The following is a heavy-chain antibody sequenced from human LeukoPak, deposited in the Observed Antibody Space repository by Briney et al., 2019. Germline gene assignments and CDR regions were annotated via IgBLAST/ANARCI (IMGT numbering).Heavy chain of an antibody. CDR3: ARHKPYGDYASHFDY. CDR1: GFTFSNYG. J-gene: IGHJ4*02. V-gene: IGHV3-23*01. Sequence: GGTLRLSCAASGFTFSNYGMNWVRQAPVKGLEWVSGISGNGGSTYYADSVKGRFTIYRDNSRNTLYLQMNSLRAEDTAVYYCARHKPYGDYASHFDYWGQGTLVTVSS. CDR2: ISGNGGST. D-gene: IGHD4-17*01.